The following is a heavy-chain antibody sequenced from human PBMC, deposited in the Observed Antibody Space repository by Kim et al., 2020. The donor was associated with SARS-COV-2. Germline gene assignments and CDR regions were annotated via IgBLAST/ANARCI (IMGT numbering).Heavy chain of an antibody. J-gene: IGHJ6*02. Sequence: GGSLRLSCAASGFTFSSYSMNWVRQAPGKGLEWVSSISSSSSYIYYADSVKGRFTISRDNAKNSLYLQMNSLRAEDTAVYYCALSGYSYGFLGYYYYGMDVWGQGTTVTLSS. CDR2: ISSSSSYI. CDR3: ALSGYSYGFLGYYYYGMDV. D-gene: IGHD5-18*01. V-gene: IGHV3-21*01. CDR1: GFTFSSYS.